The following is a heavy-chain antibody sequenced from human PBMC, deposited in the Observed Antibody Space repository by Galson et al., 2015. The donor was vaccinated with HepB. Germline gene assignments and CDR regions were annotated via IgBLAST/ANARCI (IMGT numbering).Heavy chain of an antibody. CDR3: AGDLSRLYGVFDY. CDR2: INAGNGNT. J-gene: IGHJ4*02. Sequence: SVKVSCKASGYTFTSYAMHWVRQAPGQRLEWMGWINAGNGNTKYSQKFQDRVTITRDTSASTAYMELSSLRSEDTAVYYCAGDLSRLYGVFDYWGQGTLVTVSS. D-gene: IGHD4-17*01. CDR1: GYTFTSYA. V-gene: IGHV1-3*01.